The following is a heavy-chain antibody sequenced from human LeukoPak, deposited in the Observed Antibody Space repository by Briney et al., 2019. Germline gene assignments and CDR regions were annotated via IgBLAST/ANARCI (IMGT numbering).Heavy chain of an antibody. J-gene: IGHJ4*02. Sequence: ASVKVSCKASGYTFTGYYMHWVRQAPGQGLEWMGRINPNSSGTNYAQKFQGRVTMTRDTSISTAYMELSRLRSDDTAVYYCARTRYSGSQIDYWGQGTLVTVSS. V-gene: IGHV1-2*06. D-gene: IGHD1-26*01. CDR1: GYTFTGYY. CDR2: INPNSSGT. CDR3: ARTRYSGSQIDY.